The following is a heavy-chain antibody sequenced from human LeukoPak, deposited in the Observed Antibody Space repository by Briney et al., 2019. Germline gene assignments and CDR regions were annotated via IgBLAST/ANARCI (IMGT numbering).Heavy chain of an antibody. V-gene: IGHV1-3*01. D-gene: IGHD4-17*01. CDR3: ARGKDYGDDAFDI. CDR1: GYTFTSYA. CDR2: INAGNGNT. Sequence: ASVKVSCKATGYTFTSYAMHWVRQAPGQRLEWMGWINAGNGNTKYSQKFQGRVSITRDTSASTAYMELSSLRSEDTAVYYCARGKDYGDDAFDIWGQGTMVTVSS. J-gene: IGHJ3*02.